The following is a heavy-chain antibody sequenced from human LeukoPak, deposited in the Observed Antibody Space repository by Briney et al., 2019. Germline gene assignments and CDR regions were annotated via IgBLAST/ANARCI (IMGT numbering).Heavy chain of an antibody. Sequence: PSETLSLTCTVSGGSISSSSYYWGWIRQPPGKGLEWIGSIYYSGSTYYNPSLKSRVTISVDTSKNQFSPKLSSVTAADTAVYYCARQWRSIVVVPAALGWWFDPWGQGTLVTVSS. CDR3: ARQWRSIVVVPAALGWWFDP. J-gene: IGHJ5*02. CDR2: IYYSGST. D-gene: IGHD2-2*01. CDR1: GGSISSSSYY. V-gene: IGHV4-39*01.